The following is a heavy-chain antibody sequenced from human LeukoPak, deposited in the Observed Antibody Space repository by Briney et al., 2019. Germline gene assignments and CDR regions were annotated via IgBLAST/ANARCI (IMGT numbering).Heavy chain of an antibody. V-gene: IGHV4-61*02. CDR1: GDSVNSGAYY. D-gene: IGHD6-19*01. J-gene: IGHJ3*02. CDR3: AREIVAGLGVSFDI. Sequence: SETLSLTCTVSGDSVNSGAYYWSWLRQPAGREPEWIGRIYPLETTNYNPSLKSRVAISVDTSKNQFSLKLSSVTAADTAVYYCAREIVAGLGVSFDIWGQGTMVTVSS. CDR2: IYPLETT.